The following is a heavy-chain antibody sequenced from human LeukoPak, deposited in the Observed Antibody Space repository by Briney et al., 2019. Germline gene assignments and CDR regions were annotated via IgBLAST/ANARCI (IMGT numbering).Heavy chain of an antibody. CDR2: IKQDGSQK. J-gene: IGHJ4*02. V-gene: IGHV3-7*01. CDR1: GFTFSSFW. CDR3: AGGSGWIFDS. Sequence: GGSLRLSCAASGFTFSSFWMSWVRRAPGKGLEWVANIKQDGSQKNYVDSVKGRFTISRDNAKNSLYLQMNSLRAEDTAVYYCAGGSGWIFDSWGQGTLVTGSS. D-gene: IGHD6-19*01.